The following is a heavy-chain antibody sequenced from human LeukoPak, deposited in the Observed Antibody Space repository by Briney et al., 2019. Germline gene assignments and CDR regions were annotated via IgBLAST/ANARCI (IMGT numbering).Heavy chain of an antibody. CDR2: IYSGGST. D-gene: IGHD3-22*01. J-gene: IGHJ4*02. V-gene: IGHV3-66*01. Sequence: GGSLRLSCAASGFTVSSTYMTWVRQAPGRGLEWVSLIYSGGSTIYADSVKGRFTISRDNSKNTVYLQMNSLRAEDTAVYYCARDRSGDSTAYYTDYWGQGTLVTVSS. CDR1: GFTVSSTY. CDR3: ARDRSGDSTAYYTDY.